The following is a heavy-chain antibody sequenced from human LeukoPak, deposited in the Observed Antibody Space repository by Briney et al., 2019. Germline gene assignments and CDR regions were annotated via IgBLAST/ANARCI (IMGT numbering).Heavy chain of an antibody. Sequence: SETLSLTCTVSGGSISSYYWSWIRQPPGKGLEWIGYIYYSGSTNYNPSLKGRVTISVDTSKNQFSLKLSSVTAADTAVYYCARQSSGWSRNFDYWGQGTLVTVSS. CDR1: GGSISSYY. CDR3: ARQSSGWSRNFDY. V-gene: IGHV4-59*08. J-gene: IGHJ4*02. D-gene: IGHD6-19*01. CDR2: IYYSGST.